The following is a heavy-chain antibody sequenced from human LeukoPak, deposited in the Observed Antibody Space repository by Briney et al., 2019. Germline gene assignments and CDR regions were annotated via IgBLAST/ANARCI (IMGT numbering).Heavy chain of an antibody. CDR3: ARAEGTMYYYDSSGYSGYYYYGMDV. Sequence: ASVKVSCKASGYTFTSYYMHWVRQAPGQGLEWMGIINPSGDSTSYAQKLQGRVTMTRDTSTSTVYMELSSLRSEDTAVYYCARAEGTMYYYDSSGYSGYYYYGMDVWGQGTTVTVSS. CDR1: GYTFTSYY. V-gene: IGHV1-46*01. D-gene: IGHD3-22*01. J-gene: IGHJ6*02. CDR2: INPSGDST.